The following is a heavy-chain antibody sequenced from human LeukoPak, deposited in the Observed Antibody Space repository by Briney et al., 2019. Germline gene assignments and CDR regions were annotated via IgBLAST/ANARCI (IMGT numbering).Heavy chain of an antibody. J-gene: IGHJ3*02. D-gene: IGHD3-10*01. CDR2: IYYSGST. CDR3: ANQIRITDDAFDI. Sequence: SETLSLTCTVSGGSISSYYWSWIRQPPGKGLEWIGYIYYSGSTNYNPSLKSRVTISVDTSKNQFSLKLSSVTAADTAVYYCANQIRITDDAFDIWGQGTMVTVSS. V-gene: IGHV4-59*08. CDR1: GGSISSYY.